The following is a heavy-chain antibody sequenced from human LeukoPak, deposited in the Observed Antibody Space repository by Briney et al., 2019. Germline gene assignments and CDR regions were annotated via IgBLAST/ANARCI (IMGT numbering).Heavy chain of an antibody. V-gene: IGHV1-18*01. CDR1: GYTFTSYG. J-gene: IGHJ3*02. CDR3: ARGSVRAPHDAFDI. Sequence: GAAVTVSCKASGYTFTSYGISWVRQAPGQGLEWMGWISAYNGNTNYAQKLQGRVTMNTDTSTSTAYMELRSLRSDDTAVYYCARGSVRAPHDAFDIWGQGTMVTVSS. D-gene: IGHD3-10*01. CDR2: ISAYNGNT.